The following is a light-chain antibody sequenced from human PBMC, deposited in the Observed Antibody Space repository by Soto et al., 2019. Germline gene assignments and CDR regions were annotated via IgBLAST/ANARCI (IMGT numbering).Light chain of an antibody. Sequence: AIQMTQSPSSLSASAGDRVTITCRASQDIGTYLVWYQQKPGKAPNLLIYSASTLHSGGPSRFSGSGAGTVFTHTISSLQSEDSATYYCQQYFKLRTFGQETKVEVK. CDR2: SAS. CDR3: QQYFKLRT. CDR1: QDIGTY. V-gene: IGKV1-8*01. J-gene: IGKJ1*01.